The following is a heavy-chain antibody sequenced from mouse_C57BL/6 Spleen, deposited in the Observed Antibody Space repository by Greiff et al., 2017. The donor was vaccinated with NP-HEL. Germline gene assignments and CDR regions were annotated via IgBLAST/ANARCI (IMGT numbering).Heavy chain of an antibody. V-gene: IGHV5-17*01. D-gene: IGHD3-1*01. CDR3: AREQLRLEAMDY. Sequence: EVQGVESGGGLVKPGGSLKLSCAASGFTFSDYGMHWVRQAPEKGLEWVAYISSGSSTIYYADKVKGRFTITRDNAKNTLFLQLTSLRSEDTAMYYCAREQLRLEAMDYWGQGTSVTVSS. CDR2: ISSGSSTI. J-gene: IGHJ4*01. CDR1: GFTFSDYG.